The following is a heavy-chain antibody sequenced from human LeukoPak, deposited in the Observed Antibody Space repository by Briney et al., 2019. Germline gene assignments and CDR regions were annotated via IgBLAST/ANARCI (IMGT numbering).Heavy chain of an antibody. V-gene: IGHV3-74*01. CDR2: INSDGSST. CDR3: ATSPGLGYSSSLTGVDY. Sequence: GGSLRLSCAASGFTFSSYWMHWVRQAPGKGLVWVSRINSDGSSTSYADSVKGRFTISRDNAKNSLYLQMSGLRAEDTAVYYCATSPGLGYSSSLTGVDYWGQGTLVTVSS. D-gene: IGHD6-6*01. CDR1: GFTFSSYW. J-gene: IGHJ4*02.